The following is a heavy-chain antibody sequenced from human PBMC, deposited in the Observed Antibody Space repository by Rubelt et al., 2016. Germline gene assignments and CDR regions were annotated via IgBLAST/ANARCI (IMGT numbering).Heavy chain of an antibody. V-gene: IGHV3-49*04. CDR2: IRSKTYGGTT. CDR1: GFTFSSYA. J-gene: IGHJ5*02. D-gene: IGHD5-18*01. CDR3: TRGSHVDTVMVTIFDP. Sequence: VQLGGSLRLSCAASGFTFSSYAMSWVRQAPGKGLEWVGFIRSKTYGGTTEYAASVKGRFTISRDESKSIAYLQMNSLKTEDTAVYYCTRGSHVDTVMVTIFDPWGQGTLVTVSS.